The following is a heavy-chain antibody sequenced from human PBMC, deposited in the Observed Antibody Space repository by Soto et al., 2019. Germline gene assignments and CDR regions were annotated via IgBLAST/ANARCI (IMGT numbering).Heavy chain of an antibody. Sequence: GGSLRLSCAASGFTFSSSWMHWVRQAPGKGLEWVAGIRYDGGSKYYADSVKGRFTISRDNSKNTLYLQMNSLRAEDTAVYYSAKDYSSSWYDAFDIWGQGTMVTVSS. D-gene: IGHD6-13*01. V-gene: IGHV3-30*18. CDR3: AKDYSSSWYDAFDI. CDR1: GFTFSSSW. J-gene: IGHJ3*02. CDR2: IRYDGGSK.